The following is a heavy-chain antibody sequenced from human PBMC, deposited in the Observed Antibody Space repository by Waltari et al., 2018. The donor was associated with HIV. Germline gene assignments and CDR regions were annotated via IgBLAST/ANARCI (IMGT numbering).Heavy chain of an antibody. Sequence: QVQLVESGGGVVQPGRSLRLSCAASRFTFSSYAMHWVRQAPGKGREWGAVISYYGDNKYYADSVKGRFTISRDNSKNTLYLQMNSLRAEDTAVYYCAKGASGWSPGYWGQGTLVTVSS. D-gene: IGHD6-19*01. J-gene: IGHJ4*02. V-gene: IGHV3-30*18. CDR2: ISYYGDNK. CDR1: RFTFSSYA. CDR3: AKGASGWSPGY.